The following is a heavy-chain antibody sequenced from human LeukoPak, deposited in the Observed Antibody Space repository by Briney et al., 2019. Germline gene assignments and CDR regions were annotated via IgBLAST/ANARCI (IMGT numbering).Heavy chain of an antibody. D-gene: IGHD2-15*01. J-gene: IGHJ4*02. CDR1: GYTFTGYD. CDR3: ARPYCRGGSCTSFWDY. Sequence: ASVKVSCKASGYTFTGYDLHWVRQAPGQGLEWMGWINPNGGGTNYAQKFQGRVTMTRDTSSTTAYMELRWLRSDDTAVYYCARPYCRGGSCTSFWDYWGQGTLVTVSS. V-gene: IGHV1-2*02. CDR2: INPNGGGT.